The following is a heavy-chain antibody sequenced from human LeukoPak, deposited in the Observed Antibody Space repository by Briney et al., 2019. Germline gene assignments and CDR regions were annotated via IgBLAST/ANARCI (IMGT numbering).Heavy chain of an antibody. CDR2: INSDGSST. J-gene: IGHJ4*02. V-gene: IGHV3-74*01. D-gene: IGHD2-15*01. Sequence: PGGSLRLSCAASGFTFSSYRMHWVRQAPGMGLVWVSRINSDGSSTNYADSVKGRFTISRDNAKNTLYLQMNSLRAEDTAVYYCARIPSKYCSGGSCYSKYYFDYWGQGTLVTVSS. CDR1: GFTFSSYR. CDR3: ARIPSKYCSGGSCYSKYYFDY.